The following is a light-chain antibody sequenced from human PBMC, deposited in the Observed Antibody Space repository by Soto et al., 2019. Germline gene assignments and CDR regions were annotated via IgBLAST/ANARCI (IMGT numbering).Light chain of an antibody. Sequence: EIVLTQSPGTLSLSPGERATLSCRASQSVSSSFLAWYQQKPGQAPRLLIYGASSRATGIPDRFSGSGSGTHFTLTFIRPDPEDPAVYYCLQHCSSPLTFGGGTKVEIQ. CDR3: LQHCSSPLT. V-gene: IGKV3-20*01. J-gene: IGKJ4*01. CDR2: GAS. CDR1: QSVSSSF.